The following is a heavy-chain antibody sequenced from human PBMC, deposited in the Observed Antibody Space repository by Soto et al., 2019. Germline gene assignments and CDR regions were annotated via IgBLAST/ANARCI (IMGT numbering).Heavy chain of an antibody. Sequence: GESLKISCKGSGYSFSNYWIGWVRQMPGKGLEWMGIIHPGDSDARYSPSFQGQVTISADKSISTAYLHWSSLKASDTAMYYCGRHVDRSAWYYFDSWGQGTLVTVSS. J-gene: IGHJ4*02. CDR2: IHPGDSDA. D-gene: IGHD6-19*01. CDR1: GYSFSNYW. CDR3: GRHVDRSAWYYFDS. V-gene: IGHV5-51*01.